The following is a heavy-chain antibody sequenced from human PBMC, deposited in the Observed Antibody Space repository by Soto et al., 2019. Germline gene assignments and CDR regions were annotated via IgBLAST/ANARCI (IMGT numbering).Heavy chain of an antibody. CDR3: AKGSTTIVYSAITWFDT. V-gene: IGHV3-33*06. J-gene: IGHJ5*02. CDR2: MWYHGRDL. CDR1: GFSFSDYV. D-gene: IGHD3-22*01. Sequence: GGPLRLSCAASGFSFSDYVMHWVLQAPGKGLEWVAVMWYHGRDLFYTDSVKGRFTISRDNSKNSLYLQMNSLRAEDTAIYYCAKGSTTIVYSAITWFDTWGQGTLVTVSS.